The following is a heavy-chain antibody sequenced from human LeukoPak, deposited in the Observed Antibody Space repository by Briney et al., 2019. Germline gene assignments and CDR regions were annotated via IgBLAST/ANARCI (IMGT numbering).Heavy chain of an antibody. J-gene: IGHJ5*02. CDR2: LNPDTGST. V-gene: IGHV1-2*02. D-gene: IGHD3-10*01. CDR1: GYTFTGYY. Sequence: ASVQVSCKASGYTFTGYYIHWVRQAPGQGLEWMGGLNPDTGSTNYAQKFHARVIMTRDTSINTAYMELRRLRYDDTAMYFCARESFSGSGGLNWFAPWGQGTLVTVSA. CDR3: ARESFSGSGGLNWFAP.